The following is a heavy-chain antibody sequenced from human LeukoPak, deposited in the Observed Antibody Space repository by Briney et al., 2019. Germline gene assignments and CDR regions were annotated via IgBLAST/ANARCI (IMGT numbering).Heavy chain of an antibody. J-gene: IGHJ4*02. Sequence: GGSLRLSCAASGFTFNIAWMSWVRQAPGKGLEWVGRIKSKTDGGTTDYAAPVKGRFTISRDDSKNTLYLQVNSLKTEDTAVYYCTTRGGSFSIFDYWGQGTLVTVSS. CDR1: GFTFNIAW. CDR2: IKSKTDGGTT. V-gene: IGHV3-15*01. CDR3: TTRGGSFSIFDY. D-gene: IGHD1-26*01.